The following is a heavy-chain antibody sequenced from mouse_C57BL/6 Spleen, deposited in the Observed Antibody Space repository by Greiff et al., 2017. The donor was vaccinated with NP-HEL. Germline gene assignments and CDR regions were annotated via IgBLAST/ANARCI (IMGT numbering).Heavy chain of an antibody. J-gene: IGHJ4*01. D-gene: IGHD2-3*01. Sequence: QVQLKQPGAELVRPGSSVKLSCKASGYTFTSYWMDWVKQRPGQGLEWIGNIYPSDSETHYNQKFKDKATLTVDKSSSTAYMQLSSLTSEDSAVYYCARGGYSYAMDYWGQGTSVTVSS. CDR3: ARGGYSYAMDY. CDR2: IYPSDSET. V-gene: IGHV1-61*01. CDR1: GYTFTSYW.